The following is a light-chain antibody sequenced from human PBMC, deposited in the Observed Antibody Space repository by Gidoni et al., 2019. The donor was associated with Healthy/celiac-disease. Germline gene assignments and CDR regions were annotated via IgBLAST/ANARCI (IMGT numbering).Light chain of an antibody. V-gene: IGKV3-11*01. J-gene: IGKJ2*01. Sequence: TKSPAPLSLSLGERATLSCRASQRVSSYLTWYRQKPGQAPRLLIYDASTRAPGVPARFGGSGSGTEFTLTIRCLESEEFAVYYCHQRSDWPPYTFGQGTKLEIK. CDR2: DAS. CDR1: QRVSSY. CDR3: HQRSDWPPYT.